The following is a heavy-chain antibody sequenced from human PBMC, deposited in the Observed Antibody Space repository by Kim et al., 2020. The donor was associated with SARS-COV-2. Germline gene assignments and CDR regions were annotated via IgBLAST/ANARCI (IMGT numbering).Heavy chain of an antibody. Sequence: ASVKVSCKASGYTFTSYAMHWVRQAPGQRLEWMGWINAGNGNTKYSQKFQGRVTITRDTSASTAYMELSSLRSEDTAVYYCARDREQQFFVGMDVWGQGTTVTVSS. V-gene: IGHV1-3*01. D-gene: IGHD6-13*01. J-gene: IGHJ6*02. CDR1: GYTFTSYA. CDR3: ARDREQQFFVGMDV. CDR2: INAGNGNT.